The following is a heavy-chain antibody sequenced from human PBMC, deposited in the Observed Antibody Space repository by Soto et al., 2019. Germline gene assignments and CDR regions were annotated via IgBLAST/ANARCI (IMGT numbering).Heavy chain of an antibody. CDR2: IRDRAYSYAT. J-gene: IGHJ4*02. CDR1: GFVLKDSS. D-gene: IGHD3-10*01. V-gene: IGHV3-73*01. Sequence: VLLVESGGGLVQPGGSLKLSCAASGFVLKDSSIHWVRQASGKGLEWVGRIRDRAYSYATAYAASVKGRFTISRDDSSNTAYLQTNSLKTEDTAIYYCTRLISAAQDYWGQGTLVTVSS. CDR3: TRLISAAQDY.